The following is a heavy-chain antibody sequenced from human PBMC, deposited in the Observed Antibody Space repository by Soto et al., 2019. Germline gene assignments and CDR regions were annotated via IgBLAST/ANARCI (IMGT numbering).Heavy chain of an antibody. CDR2: ITSSSSYI. CDR3: AREGLLRKDLKGFDS. CDR1: GFTLSSYN. J-gene: IGHJ5*01. Sequence: EVQLVESGGGLIKPGGSLRLSCTASGFTLSSYNMNWVRQAPGQGLEWVSSITSSSSYIYYADSVKGRFTISRDNAKNSLYLQMNSLRAEDTAVYYCAREGLLRKDLKGFDSWGQGTLVTVSS. V-gene: IGHV3-21*01.